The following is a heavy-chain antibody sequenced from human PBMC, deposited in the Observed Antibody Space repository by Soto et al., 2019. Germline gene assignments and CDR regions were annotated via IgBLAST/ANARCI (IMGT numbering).Heavy chain of an antibody. Sequence: QVQLVQSGAEVKKPGASVKVSCKASGYTFPTYGISWGRRAPGQGLEWMGWINVYNGNTNYAQKLQGRVTMTTDTSTSTAYMELRSLRSDDTAVYYCARDPVAGTYFDYWGQGTLVTVSS. CDR1: GYTFPTYG. CDR3: ARDPVAGTYFDY. D-gene: IGHD6-19*01. J-gene: IGHJ4*02. CDR2: INVYNGNT. V-gene: IGHV1-18*01.